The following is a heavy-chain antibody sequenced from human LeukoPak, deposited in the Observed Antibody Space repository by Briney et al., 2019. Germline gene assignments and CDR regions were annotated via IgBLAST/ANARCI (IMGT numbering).Heavy chain of an antibody. J-gene: IGHJ4*02. D-gene: IGHD6-13*01. V-gene: IGHV3-66*01. CDR2: IYSGGST. Sequence: GGSLRLSCAASGFTVSSNYMSWVRQAPGKGLEWVSVIYSGGSTYYADSVKGRFTISRDNSKNTLYLQMNSLRAEDTAVYYCARGDSSSWDSFDYWGQGTLVTVSS. CDR3: ARGDSSSWDSFDY. CDR1: GFTVSSNY.